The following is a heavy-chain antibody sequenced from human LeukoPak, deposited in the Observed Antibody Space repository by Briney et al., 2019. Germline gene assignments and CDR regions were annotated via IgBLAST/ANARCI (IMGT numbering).Heavy chain of an antibody. D-gene: IGHD3-3*01. V-gene: IGHV3-21*01. CDR1: GFTFSSYS. CDR3: ARERNVLRFLEWSHDASDI. J-gene: IGHJ3*02. CDR2: ISSSSYI. Sequence: PGGSLRLSCAASGFTFSSYSMNWVRQAPGKGLEWVSSISSSSYIYYADSVKGRFTISRDNAKNSLYLQMNSLRAEDTAVYYCARERNVLRFLEWSHDASDIWGQGTMVTVSS.